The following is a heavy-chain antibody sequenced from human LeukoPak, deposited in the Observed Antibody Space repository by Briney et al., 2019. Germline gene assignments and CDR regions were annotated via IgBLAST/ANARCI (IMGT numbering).Heavy chain of an antibody. J-gene: IGHJ4*02. CDR3: ARGAPAGSFDY. V-gene: IGHV4-34*01. CDR2: INHSGST. CDR1: GGSFSGYY. Sequence: SETLSLTCAVYGGSFSGYYWSWIRQPPGKGLEWIGEINHSGSTNYNPSLKSRVTISVDTSKNQFSLKLCSVTAADTAVYYCARGAPAGSFDYWGQGTLVTVSS.